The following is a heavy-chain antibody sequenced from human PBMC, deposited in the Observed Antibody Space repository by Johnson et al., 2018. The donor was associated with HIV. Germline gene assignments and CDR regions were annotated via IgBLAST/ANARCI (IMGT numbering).Heavy chain of an antibody. D-gene: IGHD1-26*01. Sequence: VQVLESGGGLIQPGGSLRLSCEASGFTFSSYAMNWVRQAPGKGLEWVSAISGRGGSTYYADSVKGRFTISRDNSKNTLYLQMNSLRAEDTAVYYCAAPWELDAFDIWGQGTMVTVSS. J-gene: IGHJ3*02. V-gene: IGHV3-23*01. CDR1: GFTFSSYA. CDR2: ISGRGGST. CDR3: AAPWELDAFDI.